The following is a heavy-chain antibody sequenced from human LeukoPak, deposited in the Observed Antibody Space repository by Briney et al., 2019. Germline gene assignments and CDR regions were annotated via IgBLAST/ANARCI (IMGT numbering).Heavy chain of an antibody. CDR3: ARDPDYYYGMDV. V-gene: IGHV3-53*01. CDR1: GFTFRDYT. J-gene: IGHJ6*02. Sequence: PGGSLRLSCAASGFTFRDYTMNWVRQAPGKGLEWVSVIYSGGSTYYADSVKGRFTISRDNSKNTLYLQMNSLRAEDTAVYYCARDPDYYYGMDVWGQGTTVTVSS. CDR2: IYSGGST.